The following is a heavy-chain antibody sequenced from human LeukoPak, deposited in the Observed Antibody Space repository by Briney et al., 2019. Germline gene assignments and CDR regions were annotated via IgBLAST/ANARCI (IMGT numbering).Heavy chain of an antibody. Sequence: PSETLSLTCTVSGGSITSNHYYWGWIRQPPGKGLAWIGSISYGGSTHYNPSLKSRVAMSVDTSKNQFSLKLRSVTATDTAVYHCATSPGADYGGDHWFDPWGQGTLVTVSS. CDR3: ATSPGADYGGDHWFDP. V-gene: IGHV4-39*01. CDR2: ISYGGST. D-gene: IGHD4-23*01. CDR1: GGSITSNHYY. J-gene: IGHJ5*02.